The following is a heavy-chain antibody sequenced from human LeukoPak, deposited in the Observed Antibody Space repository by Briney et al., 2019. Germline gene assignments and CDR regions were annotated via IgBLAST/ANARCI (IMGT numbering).Heavy chain of an antibody. CDR3: ARFSWGCSTASCYLTN. CDR1: GGSLSGHY. Sequence: PSETLSLTYTVGGGSLSGHYWGWIRQPPGKGLELVGHIYYTGTTFYNPSLNSRVTITLDTSRNQFSLRLTSVIAADTAQYYCARFSWGCSTASCYLTNWGQGALVTVSS. J-gene: IGHJ4*02. CDR2: IYYTGTT. D-gene: IGHD2-2*01. V-gene: IGHV4-59*11.